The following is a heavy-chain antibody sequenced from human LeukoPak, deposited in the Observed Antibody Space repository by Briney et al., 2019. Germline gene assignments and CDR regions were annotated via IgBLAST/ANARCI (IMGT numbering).Heavy chain of an antibody. CDR2: LNPNSGNT. D-gene: IGHD1-26*01. CDR3: ARSTGGASTEFDY. CDR1: GYAFTNYD. Sequence: GASVKVSCKASGYAFTNYDIHWVRQATGQGLEWMGWLNPNSGNTGYAQKFQGRVTMTRNTSISTAYMELSSLRSEDTAVYYCARSTGGASTEFDYWGQGTLVTVSS. V-gene: IGHV1-8*01. J-gene: IGHJ4*02.